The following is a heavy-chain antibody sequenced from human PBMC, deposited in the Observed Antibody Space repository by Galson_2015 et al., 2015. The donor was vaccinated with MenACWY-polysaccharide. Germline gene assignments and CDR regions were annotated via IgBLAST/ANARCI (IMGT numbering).Heavy chain of an antibody. CDR1: EFTFNNYW. V-gene: IGHV3-7*01. Sequence: SLRLSCAGAEFTFNNYWMSWVRQVPGKGLEWVANIKQDGSEKYYVDSVKGRFTISRDNAKNPLYLQMISLRAEDTAVYYCARPTLPIPWYFDLWGRGTLVAVSS. CDR2: IKQDGSEK. J-gene: IGHJ2*01. CDR3: ARPTLPIPWYFDL.